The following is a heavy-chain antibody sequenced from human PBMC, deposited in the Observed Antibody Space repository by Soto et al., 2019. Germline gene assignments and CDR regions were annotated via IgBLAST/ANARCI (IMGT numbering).Heavy chain of an antibody. J-gene: IGHJ4*02. V-gene: IGHV3-23*01. D-gene: IGHD2-2*01. CDR1: GFTFGSYA. CDR2: MNGGGGST. Sequence: GGSLRLSCAASGFTFGSYAMSWVRQAPGKGLEWVSSMNGGGGSTYYAESVQGRFTISRDNSKNTLHLQMNSLRVEDTAVYYCAKTSEIAVPSYYFDLWGQGSLVTVSS. CDR3: AKTSEIAVPSYYFDL.